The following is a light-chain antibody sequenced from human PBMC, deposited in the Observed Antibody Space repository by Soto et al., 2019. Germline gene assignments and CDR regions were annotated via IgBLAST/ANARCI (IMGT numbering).Light chain of an antibody. CDR1: QSISSW. CDR3: QQYNRFPT. CDR2: KAS. V-gene: IGKV1-5*03. Sequence: DLQRTQSPSTLSASVGDRVTITCRASQSISSWLAWYQQKPGKAPKLLIYKASSLESGVPSRFSGSGSGTEFTLTISSLQPEDFATYYCQQYNRFPTFGQGTKVEIK. J-gene: IGKJ1*01.